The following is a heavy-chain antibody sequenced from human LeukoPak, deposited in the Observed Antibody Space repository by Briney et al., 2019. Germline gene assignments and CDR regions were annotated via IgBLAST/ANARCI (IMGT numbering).Heavy chain of an antibody. CDR3: ARVRGTGYSYYFDY. Sequence: PSETLSLTCTVSGGSISSYYWSWIRQPAGKGLEWIGCIYTSGSTNYNPSLKSRVTISVDTSKNQFSLKLSSVTAADTAVYDCARVRGTGYSYYFDYWGQGTLVTVSS. D-gene: IGHD3/OR15-3a*01. V-gene: IGHV4-4*07. CDR1: GGSISSYY. CDR2: IYTSGST. J-gene: IGHJ4*02.